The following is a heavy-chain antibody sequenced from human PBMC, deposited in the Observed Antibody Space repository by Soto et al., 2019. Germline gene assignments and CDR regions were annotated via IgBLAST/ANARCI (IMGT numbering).Heavy chain of an antibody. CDR2: IWYDGSIK. D-gene: IGHD5-18*01. V-gene: IGHV3-33*01. J-gene: IGHJ6*02. CDR3: ARERYSYGYYYGMDV. Sequence: GGSLRLSCAATGFTFSSYGMHWVRQAPGKGLEWVAVIWYDGSIKYYSDSVKGRFTISRDNSKNTLYLQMNSLRAEDTAVYYCARERYSYGYYYGMDVWGQGTTVTVSS. CDR1: GFTFSSYG.